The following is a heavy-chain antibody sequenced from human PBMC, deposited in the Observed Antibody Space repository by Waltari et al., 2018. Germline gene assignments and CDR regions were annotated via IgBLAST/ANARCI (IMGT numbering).Heavy chain of an antibody. CDR2: ISGNGGRT. CDR3: MKDLGVPAYFDC. CDR1: GFTFSTYA. Sequence: EVQLVESGGGLVQPGGSLRLSCSASGFTFSTYAMHWVRQAPGKGLEYFSGISGNGGRTYYADSVKGRFTISRDNSKNTLYFQMTSLRAEDTAVYYCMKDLGVPAYFDCWGQGTLVTVSS. J-gene: IGHJ4*02. D-gene: IGHD3-16*01. V-gene: IGHV3-64D*08.